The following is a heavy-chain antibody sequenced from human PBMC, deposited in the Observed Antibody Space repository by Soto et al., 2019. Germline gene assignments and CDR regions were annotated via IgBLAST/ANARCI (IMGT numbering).Heavy chain of an antibody. Sequence: QVQLVESGGGVVQPGRSLRLSCAASGFSFSSYAMHWVRQAPGKGLEWVAVISYDGRNKYYADSVKGRFSISRDNSKNTLYLQMNSQRAEDTAVYYCAREVERLLGYWGQGSLVTVSS. D-gene: IGHD3-3*01. J-gene: IGHJ4*02. CDR2: ISYDGRNK. V-gene: IGHV3-30*04. CDR1: GFSFSSYA. CDR3: AREVERLLGY.